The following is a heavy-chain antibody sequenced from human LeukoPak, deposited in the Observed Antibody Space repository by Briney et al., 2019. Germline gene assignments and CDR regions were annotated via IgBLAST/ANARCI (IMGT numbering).Heavy chain of an antibody. CDR3: ARLSHLDV. J-gene: IGHJ6*04. CDR2: IYSGGNT. V-gene: IGHV3-53*01. Sequence: PGGSLRLSCAASGFTVSSNYMSWVRQAPGKGLEWVSVIYSGGNTDYADSVKGRFTISRDNSMNTLYLQMNSLRAEDTAMYYCARLSHLDVWGKGTTVTISS. CDR1: GFTVSSNY.